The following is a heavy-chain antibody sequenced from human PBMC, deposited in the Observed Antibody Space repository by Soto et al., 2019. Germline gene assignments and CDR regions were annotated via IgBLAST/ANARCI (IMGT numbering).Heavy chain of an antibody. D-gene: IGHD6-19*01. J-gene: IGHJ4*02. V-gene: IGHV3-30*18. CDR1: GFTFSSYG. CDR3: AKDFDIAVAGFYYFDY. Sequence: QVQLVESGGGVVQPGRSLRLSCAASGFTFSSYGMHWVRQAPGKGLEWVAVISYDGSNKYYADSVKGRFTISRDNSKNTLYLQMNSLRAEDTAVYYCAKDFDIAVAGFYYFDYWGQGTLVTVSS. CDR2: ISYDGSNK.